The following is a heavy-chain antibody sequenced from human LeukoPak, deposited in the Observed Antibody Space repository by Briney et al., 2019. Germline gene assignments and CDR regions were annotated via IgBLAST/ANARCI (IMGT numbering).Heavy chain of an antibody. V-gene: IGHV3-74*03. CDR2: INPDGSTT. CDR3: AREINKWFDP. Sequence: PGGSLRLSCVASGFTFSSHWMHWVRHAPGEGLVWVSRINPDGSTTKNADSVKGRFTISRDNARSTVFLQLNSLRAEDTAVYYCAREINKWFDPWGQGTLVTVSS. CDR1: GFTFSSHW. J-gene: IGHJ5*02.